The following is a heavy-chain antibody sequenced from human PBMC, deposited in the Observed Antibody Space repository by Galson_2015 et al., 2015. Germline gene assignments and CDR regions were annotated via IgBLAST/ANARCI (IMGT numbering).Heavy chain of an antibody. Sequence: SLRLSCAASGFTFSASAMHWVRQAPGKGLEWVAVISYDGSKKYYADAVKGRFTISRDNSKNTLYLQMNSLRAEDTAVYYCARDPQDNSGWSCYFDYWGQGTLVTVSS. CDR2: ISYDGSKK. J-gene: IGHJ4*02. V-gene: IGHV3-30-3*01. CDR3: ARDPQDNSGWSCYFDY. CDR1: GFTFSASA. D-gene: IGHD6-19*01.